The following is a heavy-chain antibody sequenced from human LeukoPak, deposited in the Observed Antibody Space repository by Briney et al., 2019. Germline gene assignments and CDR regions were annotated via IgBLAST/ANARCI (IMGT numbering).Heavy chain of an antibody. Sequence: GGSLRLSCAASGFTFSDYYMSWVRQAPGKGLEWVSYISSSGNTIYYADSVKGRFTISRDNAKNSLYLQMNSLRAVDTAVYYCASGYNYDYVRWGQGTLVTVSS. V-gene: IGHV3-11*01. J-gene: IGHJ4*02. D-gene: IGHD5-18*01. CDR2: ISSSGNTI. CDR3: ASGYNYDYVR. CDR1: GFTFSDYY.